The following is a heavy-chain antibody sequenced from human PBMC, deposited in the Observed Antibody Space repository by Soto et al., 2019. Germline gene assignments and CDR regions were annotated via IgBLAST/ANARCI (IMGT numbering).Heavy chain of an antibody. V-gene: IGHV3-23*01. CDR2: ISGSGIST. CDR1: GFTFRSYA. J-gene: IGHJ2*01. CDR3: AKEPVGPDWYFNL. Sequence: DVQLLESGGGLVQPGGSLRLSCAASGFTFRSYAMSWVRQAPGKGLEWVSGISGSGISTHYADSVKGRFTVSRDNSTNTLYLQMNSLRAEDTAVYNCAKEPVGPDWYFNLGGRGTLVTVSS.